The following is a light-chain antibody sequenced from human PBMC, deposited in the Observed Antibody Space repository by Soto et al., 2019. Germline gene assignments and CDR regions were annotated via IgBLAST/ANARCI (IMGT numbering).Light chain of an antibody. CDR2: EVT. CDR1: FSDVSGYDY. V-gene: IGLV2-14*01. J-gene: IGLJ1*01. Sequence: QSVLTQPASVSGSPGQSIAISCTGTFSDVSGYDYVSWYQQHPDKAPKLMIYEVTKRPSGVSNRFSGSKSGNTASLTISGLQPEDEADYYCSSHTSGSTRVFGSGTKVTVL. CDR3: SSHTSGSTRV.